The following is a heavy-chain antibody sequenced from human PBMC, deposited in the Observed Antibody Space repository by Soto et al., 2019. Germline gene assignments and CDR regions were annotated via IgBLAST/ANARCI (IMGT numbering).Heavy chain of an antibody. D-gene: IGHD3-10*01. CDR3: ARRGRITMVRGVGREGWFDP. CDR2: IYHSGST. CDR1: GGSISSSTC. V-gene: IGHV4-4*02. J-gene: IGHJ5*02. Sequence: QVQLQESGPGLVKPSGTLSLTCAVSGGSISSSTCWSWVRQPPGKGLEWIGEIYHSGSTNYNPSHKSLVTVSVDKSKSLVSLRLSYVTAADTAVYYCARRGRITMVRGVGREGWFDPWGQGTLVTVSS.